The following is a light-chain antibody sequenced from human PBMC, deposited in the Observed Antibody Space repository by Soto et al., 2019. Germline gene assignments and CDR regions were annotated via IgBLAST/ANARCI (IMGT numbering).Light chain of an antibody. CDR1: SSDVGGYNY. J-gene: IGLJ1*01. V-gene: IGLV2-14*01. CDR3: SSYRSSGTLLV. CDR2: EVS. Sequence: QSALTQPASVSGSRGQSLTMSGTGTSSDVGGYNYVSWYQQHPGKAPKLMIDEVSDRPSGVSNRFSGSKSGNTASLTISGLQAGDEADYYCSSYRSSGTLLVFGTGTKVTVL.